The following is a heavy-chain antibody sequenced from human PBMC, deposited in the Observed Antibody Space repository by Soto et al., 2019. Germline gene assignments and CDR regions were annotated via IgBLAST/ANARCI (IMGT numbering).Heavy chain of an antibody. Sequence: ASVKVSFKASGYTFTSYGIHWVRQAPGQRLEWMGWTNAANGDTKYSPKFQGRVTITRDTSASTAYMELSSLRSEDTAVYYCVRRHVSATGIDWFDPWGQGTLVTVSS. V-gene: IGHV1-3*01. D-gene: IGHD6-13*01. CDR1: GYTFTSYG. CDR3: VRRHVSATGIDWFDP. CDR2: TNAANGDT. J-gene: IGHJ5*02.